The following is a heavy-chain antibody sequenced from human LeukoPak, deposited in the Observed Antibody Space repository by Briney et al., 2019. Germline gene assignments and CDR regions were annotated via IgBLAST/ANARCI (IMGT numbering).Heavy chain of an antibody. V-gene: IGHV3-7*01. Sequence: PGGSLRLSCAASGLTFTDFWMNWVRQAPGRGLEWVANIKPDGSEKYYVDSVKGRFAISRDNAKNEVYLEMNSLRAEDTGVYYCSGRDSSRSPRAYWGQGTLVSVS. CDR2: IKPDGSEK. D-gene: IGHD2-2*01. CDR1: GLTFTDFW. J-gene: IGHJ4*02. CDR3: SGRDSSRSPRAY.